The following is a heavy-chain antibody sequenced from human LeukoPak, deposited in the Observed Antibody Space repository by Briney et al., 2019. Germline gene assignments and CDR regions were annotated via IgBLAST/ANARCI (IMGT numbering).Heavy chain of an antibody. CDR1: GDSISSGDYY. D-gene: IGHD3-10*01. V-gene: IGHV4-61*02. Sequence: SETLSLTCTVSGDSISSGDYYWSWIRQPAGKGLEWIGRISSSGSTNYNPSLKGRVSISVDKSKNQFSLKLSSVTAADTAVYYCARNLWFGESSDAFYIWGQGTMVTVSS. J-gene: IGHJ3*02. CDR2: ISSSGST. CDR3: ARNLWFGESSDAFYI.